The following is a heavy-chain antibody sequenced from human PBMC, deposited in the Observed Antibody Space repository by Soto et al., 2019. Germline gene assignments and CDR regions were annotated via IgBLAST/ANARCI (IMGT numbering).Heavy chain of an antibody. D-gene: IGHD3-10*01. CDR3: VRSYGYLGY. J-gene: IGHJ4*02. V-gene: IGHV3-30-3*01. CDR1: GFTFSSHT. Sequence: GGSLRLSCAASGFTFSSHTMHWVRQAPGKGLEWLSLMSHDGNIKFYADSVKGRFTISRDNAKNTLYLQMNSLRAEDTAVYYCVRSYGYLGYWGQGTLVTVSS. CDR2: MSHDGNIK.